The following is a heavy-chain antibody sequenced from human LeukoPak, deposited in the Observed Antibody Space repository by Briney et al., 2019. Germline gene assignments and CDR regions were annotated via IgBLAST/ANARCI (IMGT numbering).Heavy chain of an antibody. J-gene: IGHJ2*01. V-gene: IGHV3-74*01. D-gene: IGHD4-17*01. CDR1: GFTFSSYW. CDR3: ATLYGDYNWYFDL. CDR2: INSDGSST. Sequence: GGSLRLSCAASGFTFSSYWMHWVRHAPGKGLVWVSRINSDGSSTSYADSVKGRFTISRDNAKNTLYLQMNSLRAEDTAVYYCATLYGDYNWYFDLWGRGTLVTVSS.